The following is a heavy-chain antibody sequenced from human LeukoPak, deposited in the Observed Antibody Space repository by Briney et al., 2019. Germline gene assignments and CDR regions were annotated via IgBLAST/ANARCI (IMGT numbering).Heavy chain of an antibody. V-gene: IGHV1-69*13. Sequence: GASVKVSCKASGGTFSNYAVSWVRQAPGQGLEWMGGIIPMFGTANYAQNFQGRVTITADEYTSTAYMELSSLRSEDTAVYYCARDQGYFGSGSYYWGDAFEIWGQGTMVTVSS. D-gene: IGHD3-10*01. CDR2: IIPMFGTA. CDR3: ARDQGYFGSGSYYWGDAFEI. J-gene: IGHJ3*02. CDR1: GGTFSNYA.